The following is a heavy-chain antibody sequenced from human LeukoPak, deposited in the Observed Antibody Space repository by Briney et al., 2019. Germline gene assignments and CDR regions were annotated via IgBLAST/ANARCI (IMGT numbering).Heavy chain of an antibody. CDR3: MSGPGY. Sequence: GGSLRLSCAASGFTFNTYWMNWVRQAPGKGLEWVANINPDGSAKYFVDSVKGRFSISRDNANSLVYLQMSSLRAEDTALYYCMSGPGYWGQGTLVTVSS. CDR2: INPDGSAK. D-gene: IGHD2-8*02. J-gene: IGHJ4*02. CDR1: GFTFNTYW. V-gene: IGHV3-7*01.